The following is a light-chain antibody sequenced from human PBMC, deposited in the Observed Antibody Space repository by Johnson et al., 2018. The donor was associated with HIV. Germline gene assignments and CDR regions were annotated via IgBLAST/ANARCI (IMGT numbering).Light chain of an antibody. CDR3: GTWDSSLGAGLYV. CDR2: DNN. V-gene: IGLV1-51*01. J-gene: IGLJ1*01. Sequence: QSVLTQPPSVSAAPGQKVTISCSGSSSNIGNNYVSWYQQLPGTAPKLLIYDNNKRPSGIPDRFSGSKSGTSATLGITGLQTGDEADYYCGTWDSSLGAGLYVFGTGTKLTVL. CDR1: SSNIGNNY.